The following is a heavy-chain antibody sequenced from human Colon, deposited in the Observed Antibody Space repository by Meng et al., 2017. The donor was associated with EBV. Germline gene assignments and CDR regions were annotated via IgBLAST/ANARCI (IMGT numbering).Heavy chain of an antibody. D-gene: IGHD2-2*01. V-gene: IGHV4-4*03. CDR2: IYRGGGT. CDR1: GGSIRTGDW. CDR3: ARVRVIPAAVGFDY. Sequence: VQLQGSGPCLWWPPGTLSLPGAVSGGSIRTGDWWSWVRQPPGKGLEWIGEIYRGGGTNYNPSFKSRVTISVDTSNNHFSLKLSYVTAADTAVYYCARVRVIPAAVGFDYWGQGTLVTVSS. J-gene: IGHJ4*02.